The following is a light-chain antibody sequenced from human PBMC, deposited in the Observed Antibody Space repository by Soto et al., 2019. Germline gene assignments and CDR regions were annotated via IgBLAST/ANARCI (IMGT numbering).Light chain of an antibody. CDR1: QDIRND. J-gene: IGKJ3*01. V-gene: IGKV1-17*02. CDR3: LQHADFPFT. Sequence: DIQMTQSPSSLSASVGDRVTITCRSSQDIRNDLDWYQQKPGKAPKRLIYASSGLQSGAPARFSGSGSGTEFTLTISNLYPEDFATYYGLQHADFPFTFGPGTIVDVK. CDR2: ASS.